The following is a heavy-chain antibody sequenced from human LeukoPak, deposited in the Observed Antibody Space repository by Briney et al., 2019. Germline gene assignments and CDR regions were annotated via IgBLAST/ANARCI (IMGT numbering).Heavy chain of an antibody. CDR1: GGSISSSSYY. CDR3: ARSTYGDYPDY. Sequence: KPSETLSLTCTVSGGSISSSSYYWGWIRQPPGKGLEWIGSIYYSGSTYYNPSLKSRVTISVDRSKNQFSLKLSSVTAADTAVYYCARSTYGDYPDYWGQGTLVTVSS. D-gene: IGHD4-17*01. J-gene: IGHJ4*02. CDR2: IYYSGST. V-gene: IGHV4-39*07.